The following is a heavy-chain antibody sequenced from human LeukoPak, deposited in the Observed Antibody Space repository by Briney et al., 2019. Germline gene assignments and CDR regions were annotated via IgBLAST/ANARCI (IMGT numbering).Heavy chain of an antibody. J-gene: IGHJ3*02. V-gene: IGHV1-18*01. CDR3: ARGPYCSSTTCNRGTFEI. Sequence: ASVKVSCKASGYTFTNYAISWVRQAPGQGLEWMGWISAYNGNTNYAQNFQGRVTMTTDTSTSTAYMELRSLRSDDTAVYYCARGPYCSSTTCNRGTFEIWGQGTLVTVSS. D-gene: IGHD2-2*02. CDR1: GYTFTNYA. CDR2: ISAYNGNT.